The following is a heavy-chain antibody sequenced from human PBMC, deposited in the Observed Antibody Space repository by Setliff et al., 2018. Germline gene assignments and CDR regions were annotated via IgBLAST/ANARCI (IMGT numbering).Heavy chain of an antibody. D-gene: IGHD3-22*01. CDR2: IYIGGSA. V-gene: IGHV4-4*07. J-gene: IGHJ4*02. Sequence: PSETLSLTCTVSGGSISSYYWSWIRQPAGKGLEWIGHIYIGGSANYNPSLKSRVTMSIDTSKNQFSLKLNSVPAADTAVYYCAARGYYDSSGLYYFAYWGQGTLVTVSS. CDR3: AARGYYDSSGLYYFAY. CDR1: GGSISSYY.